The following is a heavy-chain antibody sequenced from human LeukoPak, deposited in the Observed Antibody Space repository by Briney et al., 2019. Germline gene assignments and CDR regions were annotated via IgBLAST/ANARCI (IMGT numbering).Heavy chain of an antibody. D-gene: IGHD6-13*01. CDR1: GYTFRNYA. J-gene: IGHJ5*02. V-gene: IGHV1-3*01. Sequence: ASVKVSCKASGYTFRNYAMHWVRQAPGQRLEWMGWVHVGNGDTRYSQNFQGRVTITRDTSASTAYMELSSLRSEDTAVYYCARDLFVAAAPFDPWGQGTLATVSS. CDR3: ARDLFVAAAPFDP. CDR2: VHVGNGDT.